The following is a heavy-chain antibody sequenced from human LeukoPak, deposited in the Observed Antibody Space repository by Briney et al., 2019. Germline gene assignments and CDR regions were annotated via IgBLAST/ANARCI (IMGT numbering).Heavy chain of an antibody. CDR1: GFTFSSYA. V-gene: IGHV3-23*01. CDR2: ISGSGGST. J-gene: IGHJ4*02. CDR3: ARVRLYEEDY. D-gene: IGHD3-3*01. Sequence: GGSLRPSCAASGFTFSSYAMSWVRQAPGKGLEWVSAISGSGGSTYYADSVKGRFTISRDNAKNSLYLQMNSLRAEDTAVYYCARVRLYEEDYWGQGTLVTVSS.